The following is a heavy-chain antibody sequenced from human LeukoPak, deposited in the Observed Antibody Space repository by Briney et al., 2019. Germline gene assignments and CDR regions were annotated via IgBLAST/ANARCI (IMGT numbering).Heavy chain of an antibody. CDR2: ISSSSSYR. CDR1: GFTFSSYS. D-gene: IGHD2-15*01. J-gene: IGHJ4*02. Sequence: GGSLTLSCAASGFTFSSYSMNWVRHAPGKGLEWVSSISSSSSYRYYAYSVKGRFTISRDNAKNSLYLQMNSLRAEDTAVYYCARAPGYCSGGSCSDYWGQGTLVTVSS. CDR3: ARAPGYCSGGSCSDY. V-gene: IGHV3-21*01.